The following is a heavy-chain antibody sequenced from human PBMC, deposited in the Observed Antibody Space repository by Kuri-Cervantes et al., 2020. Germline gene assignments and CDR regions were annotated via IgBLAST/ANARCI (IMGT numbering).Heavy chain of an antibody. Sequence: ASVKVSCKASGYTFTGYYMHWVRQAPGQGLEWMGWINPNSGGTNYAQKFQGRVTMTRDTSISTAYMELSRLRSDDTAVYYCAREYCSSTSCYAGLASGYFDYWGQGTLVTVSS. J-gene: IGHJ4*02. CDR2: INPNSGGT. D-gene: IGHD2-2*01. V-gene: IGHV1-2*02. CDR3: AREYCSSTSCYAGLASGYFDY. CDR1: GYTFTGYY.